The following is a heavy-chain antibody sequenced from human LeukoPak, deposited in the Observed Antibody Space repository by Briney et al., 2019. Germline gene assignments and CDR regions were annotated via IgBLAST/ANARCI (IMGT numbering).Heavy chain of an antibody. V-gene: IGHV4-34*01. D-gene: IGHD6-6*01. J-gene: IGHJ4*02. CDR3: ASAGYSSSSFDY. CDR1: GGSFSGYY. CDR2: INHSGST. Sequence: SETLSLTCAVYGGSFSGYYWSWIRQPPGKGLEWIGEINHSGSTNYNPSLKSRVTIPVATSKNQFSLKLSSVTAADTAVYYCASAGYSSSSFDYWGQGTLVTVSS.